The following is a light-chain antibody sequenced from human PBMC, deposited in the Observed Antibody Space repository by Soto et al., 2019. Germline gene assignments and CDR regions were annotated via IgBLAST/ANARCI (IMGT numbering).Light chain of an antibody. CDR3: QQYGGSPIT. CDR2: GAS. J-gene: IGKJ5*01. Sequence: IVLTQSPGTLSLSSGERVTLSCRASQSVTTRLAWYQHKPGQAPTLLMSGASNRASGVPARFSGSGSGTDFTLTITRLEPEDFALYYCQQYGGSPITFGLGTRLEI. V-gene: IGKV3-20*01. CDR1: QSVTTR.